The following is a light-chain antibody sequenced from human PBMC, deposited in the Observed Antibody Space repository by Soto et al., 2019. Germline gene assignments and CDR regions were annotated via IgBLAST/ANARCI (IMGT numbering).Light chain of an antibody. Sequence: QSALTQPASVSGSPGQSITIPCTGSSSDIGLYTFVSWYQQHPGKAPKLLIYDVSYRPSGISDRFSGSKSGNTASLTISGLQPEDEADYYCSSYGATSTLFGGGTKVTVX. V-gene: IGLV2-14*03. CDR3: SSYGATSTL. CDR1: SSDIGLYTF. J-gene: IGLJ2*01. CDR2: DVS.